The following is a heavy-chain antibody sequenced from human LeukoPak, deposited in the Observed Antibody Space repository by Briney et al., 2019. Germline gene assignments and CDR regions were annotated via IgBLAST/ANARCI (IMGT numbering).Heavy chain of an antibody. V-gene: IGHV1-2*02. CDR2: INPNSGGT. CDR3: ARETGNDAFDI. CDR1: GYTFIGYY. Sequence: ASVKVTCKASGYTFIGYYMHWVRQAPGQGLEWMGWINPNSGGTKYAQKFQGRVTMTRDTSISTVYMELSRLRSDDTAVYYCARETGNDAFDIWGQGTMVTVSS. J-gene: IGHJ3*02.